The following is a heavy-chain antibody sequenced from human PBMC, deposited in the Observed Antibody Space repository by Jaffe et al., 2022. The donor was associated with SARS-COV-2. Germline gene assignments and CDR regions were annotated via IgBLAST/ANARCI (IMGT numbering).Heavy chain of an antibody. J-gene: IGHJ4*02. D-gene: IGHD4-4*01. CDR2: ISGSGGVT. V-gene: IGHV3-23*01. CDR3: AKVRTTIGTEIDY. CDR1: GFTFSSYA. Sequence: EVQLLESGGDLIQPGGSLRLSCAASGFTFSSYAVSWVRQAPGKGLEWVSTISGSGGVTYYADSVKGRFTISRDNSKNTLYLQMNSLEAEDTAVYYCAKVRTTIGTEIDYWGQGTLVTVSS.